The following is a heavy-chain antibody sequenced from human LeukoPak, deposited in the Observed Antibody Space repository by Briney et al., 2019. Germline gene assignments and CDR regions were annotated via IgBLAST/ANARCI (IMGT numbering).Heavy chain of an antibody. Sequence: PSQTLSLTCTVSGGSISSGSYYWSWIRQPAGKGLEWIGRIYTSGSTNYNPSLKSRVTISVDTSKNQFSLKLSSVTAADTAVYYCARARTYYDFWSGYYTSSGWFDPWGQGTLVTVSS. V-gene: IGHV4-61*02. CDR2: IYTSGST. CDR1: GGSISSGSYY. J-gene: IGHJ5*02. CDR3: ARARTYYDFWSGYYTSSGWFDP. D-gene: IGHD3-3*01.